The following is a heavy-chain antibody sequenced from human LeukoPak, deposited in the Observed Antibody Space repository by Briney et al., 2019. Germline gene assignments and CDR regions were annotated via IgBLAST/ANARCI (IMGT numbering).Heavy chain of an antibody. V-gene: IGHV3-15*01. Sequence: GFLRLSCAASGFTFSNAWMSWVRQAPGKGLEWVSRIKSRANGETTDYAAPVKGRFTISRDDSKNMVYLQMNTLKTEDTAVYFCSTLSSIFGVLIPDYWGQGILVTVSS. CDR3: STLSSIFGVLIPDY. D-gene: IGHD3-3*01. CDR2: IKSRANGETT. J-gene: IGHJ4*02. CDR1: GFTFSNAW.